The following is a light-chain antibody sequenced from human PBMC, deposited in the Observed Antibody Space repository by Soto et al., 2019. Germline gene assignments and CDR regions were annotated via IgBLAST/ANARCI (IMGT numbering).Light chain of an antibody. J-gene: IGLJ2*01. CDR1: SSNIGSNT. CDR2: SNN. Sequence: QPVLTQPPSASGTPGQRVTISCSGSSSNIGSNTVNWYQQLPGTAPKLLIYSNNQRPSGVPDRFPGSKSGTSASLAISGLQSEDEADYYCAAWDDSLNAVFGGGTKVTVL. V-gene: IGLV1-44*01. CDR3: AAWDDSLNAV.